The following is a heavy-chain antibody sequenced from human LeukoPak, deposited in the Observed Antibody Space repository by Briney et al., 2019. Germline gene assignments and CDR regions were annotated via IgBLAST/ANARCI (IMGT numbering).Heavy chain of an antibody. CDR3: ARALVVADAFDI. CDR2: ISSSSSYI. J-gene: IGHJ3*02. D-gene: IGHD3-22*01. Sequence: GGSLRLSCAACGFTFSIYSMNWVRQAPGKGLEWVSSISSSSSYIYYADSVKGRFTISRDNAKNSLYLQMNSLRAEDTAVYYCARALVVADAFDIWGQGTMVTVSS. CDR1: GFTFSIYS. V-gene: IGHV3-21*01.